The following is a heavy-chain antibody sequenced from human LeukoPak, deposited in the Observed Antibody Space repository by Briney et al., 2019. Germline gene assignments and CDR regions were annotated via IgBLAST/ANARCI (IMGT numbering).Heavy chain of an antibody. CDR2: ISGSGGST. CDR3: AKDPYYSGSYLFDY. D-gene: IGHD1-26*01. V-gene: IGHV3-23*01. CDR1: GFTFSSYA. Sequence: GGSLRLSCAASGFTFSSYAMSWVRQAPGKGLEWVSAISGSGGSTYYADSVKGRFTISRDNSKNTLYLQMNSLRAEDTAVYNCAKDPYYSGSYLFDYWGQGTLVTVSS. J-gene: IGHJ4*02.